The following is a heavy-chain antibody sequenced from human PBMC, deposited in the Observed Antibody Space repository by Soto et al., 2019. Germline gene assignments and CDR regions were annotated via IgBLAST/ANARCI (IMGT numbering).Heavy chain of an antibody. CDR2: VWFNGRNE. Sequence: VRLVESGGGVVQPENSLRLSCAASGFTFSSYGMHWVRQAPGKGLEWVAIVWFNGRNEFYADSVEGRFTISRDNSKNTLYLQMNSVRAEDTAMYYCARALGGCSDGGCYSFAYWGQGALVTVAS. CDR3: ARALGGCSDGGCYSFAY. V-gene: IGHV3-33*01. D-gene: IGHD2-15*01. CDR1: GFTFSSYG. J-gene: IGHJ4*02.